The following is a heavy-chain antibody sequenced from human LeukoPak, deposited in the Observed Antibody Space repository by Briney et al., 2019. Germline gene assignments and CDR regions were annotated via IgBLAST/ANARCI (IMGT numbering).Heavy chain of an antibody. D-gene: IGHD3-22*01. CDR3: AKGAEEGVVITAVYYYHMDV. CDR2: ISYDGSNT. Sequence: PGGSLRLSCAASGFTFSNYGMHWVRQAPGGGLEWVAVISYDGSNTYYIDSVKGRFTISRDNAKNSLFLQMNSLKTEDTAFYYCAKGAEEGVVITAVYYYHMDVWGKGTTVTISS. V-gene: IGHV3-30*18. J-gene: IGHJ6*03. CDR1: GFTFSNYG.